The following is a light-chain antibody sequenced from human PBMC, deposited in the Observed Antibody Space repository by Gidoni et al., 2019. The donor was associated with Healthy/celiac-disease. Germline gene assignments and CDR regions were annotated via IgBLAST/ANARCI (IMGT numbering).Light chain of an antibody. CDR3: QQLNSYPPGT. J-gene: IGKJ2*01. Sequence: DIQLTQSPSFLSASVGDRVTITCRASQGISSYLAWYQQKPGKAPKLLIYAASTLQSGVPSRFSRSGSGTEFTLTISSLQPEDFATYYCQQLNSYPPGTFGQGTKLEIK. CDR1: QGISSY. V-gene: IGKV1-9*01. CDR2: AAS.